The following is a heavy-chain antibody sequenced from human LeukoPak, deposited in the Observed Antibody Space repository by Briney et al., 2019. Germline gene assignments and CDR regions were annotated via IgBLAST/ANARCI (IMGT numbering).Heavy chain of an antibody. CDR3: ARSRYSSSQGDAFDI. CDR2: ISSSGSTI. J-gene: IGHJ3*02. V-gene: IGHV3-11*04. D-gene: IGHD6-13*01. Sequence: KPGGSLRVSCADPGFTFSDYYMSWIRQAPGKGLEWGSYISSSGSTIYYADSVKGRFTISRDNAKNSLYLQMNSLRAEDTAVYYCARSRYSSSQGDAFDIWARGTVVSVSS. CDR1: GFTFSDYY.